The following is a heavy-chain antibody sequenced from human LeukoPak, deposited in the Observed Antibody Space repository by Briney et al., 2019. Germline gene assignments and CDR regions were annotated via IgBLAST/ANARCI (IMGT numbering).Heavy chain of an antibody. Sequence: PGGSLRLSCAASGFSVSSNYMNWVRQPPGKGLEWVAVIYTGGNTHVADSVKGRFSISRDTSRNAVYLQMNLRDEDTAVYYCARGNRVMAGKYFDHWGQGIQVTVSS. CDR3: ARGNRVMAGKYFDH. V-gene: IGHV3-53*01. J-gene: IGHJ4*02. CDR2: IYTGGNT. D-gene: IGHD6-19*01. CDR1: GFSVSSNY.